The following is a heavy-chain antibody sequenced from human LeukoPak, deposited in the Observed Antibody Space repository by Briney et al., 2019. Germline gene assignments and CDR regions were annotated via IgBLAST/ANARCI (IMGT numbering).Heavy chain of an antibody. V-gene: IGHV3-74*01. CDR1: EFTFSSFA. CDR3: ARVAHDYVDSGPDY. CDR2: VNSDGSHT. J-gene: IGHJ4*02. D-gene: IGHD4-17*01. Sequence: GSLRLSCTASEFTFSSFAMSWVRQPPGKGLEWVSRVNSDGSHTTYADSVKGRFTISRDNAKKMVYLEMHSLRAGDTAIYYCARVAHDYVDSGPDYWGQGTLVSVSS.